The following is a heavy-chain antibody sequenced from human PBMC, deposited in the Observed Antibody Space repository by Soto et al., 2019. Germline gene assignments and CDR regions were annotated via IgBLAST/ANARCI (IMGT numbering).Heavy chain of an antibody. D-gene: IGHD6-13*01. V-gene: IGHV3-30*18. Sequence: QVQLVESGGGVVQPGRSLRLSCAASGFDFNTYGLHWVRQAPGKGLEWVAAISFDGGNQYYADSVKGRFTISRDKSNSTLYLQINSLGAEDTATYFCAKDSSVTAAGSGGWFDPWGPGTLVIVSS. CDR1: GFDFNTYG. CDR3: AKDSSVTAAGSGGWFDP. CDR2: ISFDGGNQ. J-gene: IGHJ5*02.